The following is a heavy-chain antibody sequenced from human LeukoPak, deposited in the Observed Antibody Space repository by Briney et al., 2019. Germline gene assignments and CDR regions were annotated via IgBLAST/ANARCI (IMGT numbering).Heavy chain of an antibody. J-gene: IGHJ5*02. CDR2: ISGSGGST. V-gene: IGHV3-23*01. Sequence: GGSLRLSRAASGFTFTSYAMSWVRQAPGKGLEWVSAISGSGGSTYYADSVKGRFTISRDNSKTTLYLPMKSLRAEDTAVYYCATEIGGAIVAPLSYNPWGQGTLVTVSS. CDR1: GFTFTSYA. CDR3: ATEIGGAIVAPLSYNP. D-gene: IGHD5-12*01.